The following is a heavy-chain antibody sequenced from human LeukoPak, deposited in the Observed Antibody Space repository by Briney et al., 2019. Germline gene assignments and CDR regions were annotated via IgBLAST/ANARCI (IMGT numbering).Heavy chain of an antibody. Sequence: SETLSLTCAVNGLPFSGHYWSWIRQPPGKGLEYIGEINYSGTTNYNPSLQSRVTISVDTSKNQFSLKLSSVTAADTAVYYCARRKGAAGSDYWGQGTLVTVSS. V-gene: IGHV4-34*01. CDR3: ARRKGAAGSDY. CDR2: INYSGTT. D-gene: IGHD6-13*01. J-gene: IGHJ4*02. CDR1: GLPFSGHY.